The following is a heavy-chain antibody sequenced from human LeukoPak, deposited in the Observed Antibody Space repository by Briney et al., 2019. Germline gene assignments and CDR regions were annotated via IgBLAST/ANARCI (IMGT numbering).Heavy chain of an antibody. CDR3: AKKMDDAFDI. D-gene: IGHD5-24*01. Sequence: GGSLRLSCAASGFTFSGYDMHWVRQPTGKGLEWVSAIGIAGDTYYPGSVKGRFTISRDNAKNSLYLQMNNLRAEDTAVYYCAKKMDDAFDIWGQGTMVTVSS. CDR1: GFTFSGYD. V-gene: IGHV3-13*04. J-gene: IGHJ3*02. CDR2: IGIAGDT.